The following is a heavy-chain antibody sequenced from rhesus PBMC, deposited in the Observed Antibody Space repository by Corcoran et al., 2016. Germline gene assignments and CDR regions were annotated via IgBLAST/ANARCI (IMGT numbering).Heavy chain of an antibody. J-gene: IGHJ4*01. CDR1: GGSITVSYR. D-gene: IGHD6-31*01. V-gene: IGHV4S10*01. CDR3: ARGIAAAGDYFDY. Sequence: QVQLQASGPGLVKPSEPLSLPCAVSGGSITVSYRWSWIRQPPWKVLKWIGYIYGSSTSTNHNPALKSRVTISKDTSKNQFSLKLSSVTAADTAVYYCARGIAAAGDYFDYWGQGVLVTVSS. CDR2: IYGSSTST.